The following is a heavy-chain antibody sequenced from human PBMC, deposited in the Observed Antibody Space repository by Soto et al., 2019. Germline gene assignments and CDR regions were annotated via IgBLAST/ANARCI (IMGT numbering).Heavy chain of an antibody. CDR3: ARVYYCSSTSCQTGGYMDV. CDR2: IYYTGST. V-gene: IGHV4-59*12. Sequence: SDTLSLNCSVSGGSINSYYWSWIRQPPGKGLEWVGYIYYTGSTNYNPSLKSRVTISVDTSKKHFSLKLASVTAADTAVYYCARVYYCSSTSCQTGGYMDVSGKGTTVTVSS. CDR1: GGSINSYY. D-gene: IGHD2-2*01. J-gene: IGHJ6*03.